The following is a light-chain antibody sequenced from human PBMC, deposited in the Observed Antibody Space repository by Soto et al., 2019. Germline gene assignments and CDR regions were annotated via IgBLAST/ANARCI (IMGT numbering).Light chain of an antibody. Sequence: EIVLTQSPATLSLSPGERATLSCRASQSVDRFVAWYQQKPGQAPRLLIYDTSNRATGIPARFSGGGSGVDFILSISSLEPEDFAVYYCQQRSLWPVMFTFGQGTKLEIK. V-gene: IGKV3-11*01. J-gene: IGKJ2*01. CDR1: QSVDRF. CDR2: DTS. CDR3: QQRSLWPVMFT.